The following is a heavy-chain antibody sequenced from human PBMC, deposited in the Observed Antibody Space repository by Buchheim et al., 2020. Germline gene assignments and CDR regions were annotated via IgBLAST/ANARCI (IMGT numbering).Heavy chain of an antibody. CDR2: INPDGSDT. V-gene: IGHV3-74*01. D-gene: IGHD2-15*01. CDR1: GFTFSSDW. J-gene: IGHJ6*02. CDR3: TRSANFFRGMDV. Sequence: EERLVESGGGLGQPGGSLRLSCAASGFTFSSDWMHWVRQAPGKGLVWVSRINPDGSDTTYADSVKGRFTISRDNGRNKLDLQMNSLRGEDTAIYYCTRSANFFRGMDVWGQGTT.